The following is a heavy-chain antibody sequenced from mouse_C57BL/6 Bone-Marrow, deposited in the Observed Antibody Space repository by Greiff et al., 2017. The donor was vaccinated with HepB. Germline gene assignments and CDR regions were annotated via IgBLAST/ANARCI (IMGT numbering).Heavy chain of an antibody. CDR3: ASEDFDGYWDYAMDY. CDR2: ISDGGSYT. Sequence: EVHLVESGGGLVKPGGSLKLSCAASGFTFSSYAMSWVRQTPEKRLEWVATISDGGSYTYYPDKVKGRFTISRDNAKNNLYLQMSHLKSEDTAMYYGASEDFDGYWDYAMDYWGQGTSVTVSS. J-gene: IGHJ4*01. D-gene: IGHD2-3*01. V-gene: IGHV5-4*01. CDR1: GFTFSSYA.